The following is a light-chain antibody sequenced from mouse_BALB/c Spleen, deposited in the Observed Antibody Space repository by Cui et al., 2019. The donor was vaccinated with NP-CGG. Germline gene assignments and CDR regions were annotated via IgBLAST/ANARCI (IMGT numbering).Light chain of an antibody. Sequence: QAVVTQESALTTSPGETVTLTCRSSTGAVTTSNYANWVQEKPDHLFTGLLGGTNNRAPGVPARFSGSLIGDKAALTNTGAQTEDEAIYFCALWYSNHWVFGGGTKLTVL. CDR1: TGAVTTSNY. CDR3: ALWYSNHWV. CDR2: GTN. J-gene: IGLJ1*01. V-gene: IGLV1*01.